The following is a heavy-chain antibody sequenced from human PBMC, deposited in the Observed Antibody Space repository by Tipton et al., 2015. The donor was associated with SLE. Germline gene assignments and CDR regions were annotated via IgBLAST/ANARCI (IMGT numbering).Heavy chain of an antibody. CDR2: IYTSGST. Sequence: LRLSCTVSGGSISSYYWSWIRQPPGKGLEWIGYIYTSGSTNYNPSLKSRVTISVDTSKNQFSLKLSSVTAADTAVYYCARGSGTVVTPSLYYFDYWGQGTLVTVSS. CDR3: ARGSGTVVTPSLYYFDY. V-gene: IGHV4-4*09. J-gene: IGHJ4*02. D-gene: IGHD4-23*01. CDR1: GGSISSYY.